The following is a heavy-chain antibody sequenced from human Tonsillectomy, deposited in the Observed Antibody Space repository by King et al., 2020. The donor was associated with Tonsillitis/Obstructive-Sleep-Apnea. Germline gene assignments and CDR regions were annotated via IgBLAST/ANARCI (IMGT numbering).Heavy chain of an antibody. J-gene: IGHJ5*02. CDR3: ARSVYDYGDYDP. Sequence: VQLVESGAEVKKPGESLRISCKGSGYSFTSYWISWVRQMPGKGLEWMGRIDPSDSYTNYSQSFQGHVTISADKSNSTAYLQWSSLKASDTAMYYCARSVYDYGDYDPWGQGTLVTVSS. CDR1: GYSFTSYW. CDR2: IDPSDSYT. D-gene: IGHD4-17*01. V-gene: IGHV5-10-1*01.